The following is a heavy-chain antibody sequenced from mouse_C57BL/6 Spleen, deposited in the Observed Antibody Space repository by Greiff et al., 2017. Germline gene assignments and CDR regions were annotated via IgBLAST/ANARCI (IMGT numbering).Heavy chain of an antibody. CDR3: ARAPYYDYGFDY. CDR2: LHPNSGST. J-gene: IGHJ2*01. V-gene: IGHV1-64*01. D-gene: IGHD2-4*01. CDR1: GYTFTSYW. Sequence: VQLQQPGAELVKPGASVKLSCKASGYTFTSYWMHWVKQRPGQGLAWIGMLHPNSGSTNYNEKFKSKATLTVDKSSSTASMQLSSLTSEDSAVYYCARAPYYDYGFDYWGQGTTLTVS.